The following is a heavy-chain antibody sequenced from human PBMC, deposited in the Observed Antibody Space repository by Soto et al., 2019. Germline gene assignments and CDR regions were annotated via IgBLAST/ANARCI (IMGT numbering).Heavy chain of an antibody. Sequence: QVQLVESGGGVVQPGRSLRLSCAASGFTFSNFGMHWVRQAPGKGLEWVALISYDGSNKYYADSVKGRFTISRDSTKNTLSLQINSLRAEDSAVYYCAKELHSSGWAAYNFDYWGQGTLVTVSS. CDR1: GFTFSNFG. D-gene: IGHD6-25*01. J-gene: IGHJ4*02. CDR2: ISYDGSNK. V-gene: IGHV3-30*18. CDR3: AKELHSSGWAAYNFDY.